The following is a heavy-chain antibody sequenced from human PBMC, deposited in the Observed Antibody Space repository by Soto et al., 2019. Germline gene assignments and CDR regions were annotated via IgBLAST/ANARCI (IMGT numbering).Heavy chain of an antibody. J-gene: IGHJ4*02. CDR2: IYHSGNT. V-gene: IGHV4-31*03. Sequence: PSETLSLTCTVSGGSITTGGSYWSWIRQHPGKGLEWIGNIYHSGNTYYNPSLKSRLTISVDTSKNHFSLMVDSVTAADTAVYYCAMARFQVLYGKPYFDSWGQGTLVTVSS. CDR1: GGSITTGGSY. D-gene: IGHD2-2*02. CDR3: AMARFQVLYGKPYFDS.